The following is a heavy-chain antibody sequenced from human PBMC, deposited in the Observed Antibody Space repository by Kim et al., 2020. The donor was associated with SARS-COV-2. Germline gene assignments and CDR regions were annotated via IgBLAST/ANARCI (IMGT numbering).Heavy chain of an antibody. J-gene: IGHJ3*02. CDR3: VRDGQHLASYGFDI. CDR2: IWYDGSNE. Sequence: GGSLRLSCAASGFTFNRHAIHWVRQAPGKGLEWVAIIWYDGSNENYGASVKGRFTISRDDSKNMAYLQMNSLRVDDTAVYYCVRDGQHLASYGFDIWGEGTGVNVTS. D-gene: IGHD6-13*01. CDR1: GFTFNRHA. V-gene: IGHV3-33*01.